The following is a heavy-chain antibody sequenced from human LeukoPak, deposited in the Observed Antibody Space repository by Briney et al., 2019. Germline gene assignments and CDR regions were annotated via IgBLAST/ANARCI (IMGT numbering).Heavy chain of an antibody. D-gene: IGHD3-10*01. CDR1: GGSISSSSYY. CDR3: ARYGMVRGATPPYYFDY. CDR2: TYYSGST. V-gene: IGHV4-39*07. J-gene: IGHJ4*02. Sequence: PSETLSLTCTVSGGSISSSSYYWGWIRQPPGKGLEWIGSTYYSGSTYYNPSLKSRVTISVDTSKNQFSLKLSSVTAADTAVYYCARYGMVRGATPPYYFDYWGQGTLVTVSS.